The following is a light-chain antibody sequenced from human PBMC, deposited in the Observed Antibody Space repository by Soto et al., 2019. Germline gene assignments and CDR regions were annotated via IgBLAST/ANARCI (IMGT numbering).Light chain of an antibody. CDR3: SSYAGSNRV. CDR1: SSDVGGYNY. CDR2: EVS. J-gene: IGLJ1*01. V-gene: IGLV2-8*01. Sequence: QSALTQPPSASGSPGQSVTISCTGTSSDVGGYNYVSWYQQHPGKAPKLLIYEVSERPSGVPDRFSGSKSGNMASLTVSGLQAEDEADYYCSSYAGSNRVFGTGTKVTV.